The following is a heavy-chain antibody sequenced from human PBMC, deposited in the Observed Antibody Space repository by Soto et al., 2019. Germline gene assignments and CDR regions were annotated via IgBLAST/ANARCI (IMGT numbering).Heavy chain of an antibody. Sequence: PSETLSLTCTVSGGSISSSSYYWGWVRQPPGQGLEWIGNIYYSGSTYYNPSLKSRVTISVDTSKNQFSVKLTSVTAADTAVYYCATLTKYDILTGFYPCWGQGTLVTVSS. CDR1: GGSISSSSYY. J-gene: IGHJ4*02. V-gene: IGHV4-39*01. CDR3: ATLTKYDILTGFYPC. CDR2: IYYSGST. D-gene: IGHD3-9*01.